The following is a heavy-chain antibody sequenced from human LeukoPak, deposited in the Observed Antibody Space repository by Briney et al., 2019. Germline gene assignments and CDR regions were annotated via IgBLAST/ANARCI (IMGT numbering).Heavy chain of an antibody. CDR2: ISWNSGSI. J-gene: IGHJ4*02. V-gene: IGHV3-9*01. Sequence: PGRSLRLSCAASGFTFDDYAMHWVRQAPGKGLEWVSGISWNSGSIGYADSVKGRFTISRDNAKNSLYLQMNSLRAEDTALYYCARGGDGYKIYFDYWGQGTLVTVSS. CDR3: ARGGDGYKIYFDY. CDR1: GFTFDDYA. D-gene: IGHD5-24*01.